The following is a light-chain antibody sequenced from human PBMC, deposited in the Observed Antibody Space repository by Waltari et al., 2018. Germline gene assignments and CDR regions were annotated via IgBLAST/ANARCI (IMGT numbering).Light chain of an antibody. Sequence: DIQMTQSPSSVSASVGDRVTISCRASHDISSYLAWYKQKPGKAPKLLIYAASSLLSWVPSRFSGSGSGTDFTLTISSLQADDSATYYCQQGKTFPLTFGGGTKVEI. CDR3: QQGKTFPLT. J-gene: IGKJ4*01. V-gene: IGKV1-12*01. CDR1: HDISSY. CDR2: AAS.